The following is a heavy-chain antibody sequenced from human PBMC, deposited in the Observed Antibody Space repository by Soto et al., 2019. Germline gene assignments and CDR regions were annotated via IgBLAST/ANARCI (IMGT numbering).Heavy chain of an antibody. J-gene: IGHJ4*02. CDR3: ARDGDVNTGFGKDY. Sequence: GGSLRLSCATSGFTFSSYGMHWVRQAPGKGLEWVAFIWHDGGNKFYAESVKGRFTISRDNSKNTLYLQMTSLSAEDTAMYYCARDGDVNTGFGKDYWGQGTLVTVSS. CDR2: IWHDGGNK. V-gene: IGHV3-33*01. CDR1: GFTFSSYG. D-gene: IGHD3-16*01.